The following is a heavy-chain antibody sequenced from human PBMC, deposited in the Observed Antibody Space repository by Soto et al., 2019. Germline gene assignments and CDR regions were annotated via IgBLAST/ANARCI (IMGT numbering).Heavy chain of an antibody. Sequence: SLRLSCAASGFTFKSYGMHCFLQSAGKGLEWVAVISYDGSYQYYSDSVKGRFTISRDNSKNTLNLQMNSLRVEDSAMYYCAQDGRSGSVTRPDHWGQGTLVTVSS. D-gene: IGHD1-26*01. V-gene: IGHV3-30*18. J-gene: IGHJ4*02. CDR1: GFTFKSYG. CDR3: AQDGRSGSVTRPDH. CDR2: ISYDGSYQ.